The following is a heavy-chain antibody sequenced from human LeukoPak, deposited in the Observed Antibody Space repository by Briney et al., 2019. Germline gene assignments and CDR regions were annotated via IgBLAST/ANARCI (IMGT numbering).Heavy chain of an antibody. J-gene: IGHJ4*02. V-gene: IGHV3-48*03. CDR3: VRGRLD. CDR2: IGASGK. Sequence: GGSLRLSCAVSGFSFSSYEMNWFRQAPGKGLEWVSYIGASGKYYADSVKGRFTISRDDAKDSLYLQMSSRRADDTAVYYCVRGRLDWGQGTLVIVSS. D-gene: IGHD3-9*01. CDR1: GFSFSSYE.